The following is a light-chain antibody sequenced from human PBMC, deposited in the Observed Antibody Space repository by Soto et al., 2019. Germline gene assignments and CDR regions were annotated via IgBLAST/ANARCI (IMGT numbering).Light chain of an antibody. CDR2: AAS. J-gene: IGKJ4*01. CDR3: QQYGSSPRLT. V-gene: IGKV3-20*01. Sequence: EIVLTQSPGTLSLSPGERATLSCRASQSVSSDYLAGYQQKPGQAPRLLIYAASSRATGIPDRFSGSGSGTHVTLTISRLEPEDFAVYYCQQYGSSPRLTFGGGTKVEI. CDR1: QSVSSDY.